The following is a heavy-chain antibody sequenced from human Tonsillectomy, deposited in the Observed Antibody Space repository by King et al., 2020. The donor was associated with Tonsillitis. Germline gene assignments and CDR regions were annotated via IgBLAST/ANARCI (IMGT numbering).Heavy chain of an antibody. CDR1: GASMSTYY. J-gene: IGHJ4*02. V-gene: IGHV4-4*07. D-gene: IGHD2-2*01. Sequence: QLQLQESGPGLVKPSETLSLTCTVSGASMSTYYWTWIRQPAEKGLEWIGRIHTSGSTNYNPSLESRATMSLDTSKNQFSLKLTSMTAADTAVYYCARDQPVGSTRVDYWGQGILVTVSS. CDR2: IHTSGST. CDR3: ARDQPVGSTRVDY.